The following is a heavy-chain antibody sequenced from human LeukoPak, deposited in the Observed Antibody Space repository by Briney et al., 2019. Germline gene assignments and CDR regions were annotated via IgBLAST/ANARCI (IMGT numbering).Heavy chain of an antibody. V-gene: IGHV3-23*01. CDR2: ISGSGGST. J-gene: IGHJ3*02. CDR3: AKQPPVIVGATGDAFDI. D-gene: IGHD1-26*01. CDR1: GFTFSSYE. Sequence: GGSLRLSCAASGFTFSSYEMNWVRQAPGKGLEWVSAISGSGGSTYYADSVKGRFTISRDNSKNTLYLQMNSLRAEDTAVYYCAKQPPVIVGATGDAFDIWGQGTMVTVSS.